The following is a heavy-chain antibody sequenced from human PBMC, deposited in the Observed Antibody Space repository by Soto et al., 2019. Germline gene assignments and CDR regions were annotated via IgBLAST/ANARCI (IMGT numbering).Heavy chain of an antibody. CDR2: INPSGGST. J-gene: IGHJ4*02. CDR1: GYTFTSYY. Sequence: GASVKVSCKASGYTFTSYYMHWVRHAPGQGLEWMGIINPSGGSTSYAQKFQGRVTMTRDTSTSTVYMELSSLRSEDTAVYYCARVVDSSGYYYQYYFDYWGQGTLVTVS. V-gene: IGHV1-46*01. CDR3: ARVVDSSGYYYQYYFDY. D-gene: IGHD3-22*01.